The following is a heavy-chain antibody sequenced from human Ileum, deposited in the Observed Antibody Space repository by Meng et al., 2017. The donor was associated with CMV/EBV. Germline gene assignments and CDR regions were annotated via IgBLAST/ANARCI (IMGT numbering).Heavy chain of an antibody. CDR1: GGSFTGDY. D-gene: IGHD3-10*01. Sequence: CAVYGGSFTGDYCSWIRQSPGKGVEWIGEIKHSESTNYNPSLKSRVTISVDSFKNQCSLRLNSVTAADTAVFHCARRVGSGKYYFDFWSQGSLVTVSS. J-gene: IGHJ4*02. CDR3: ARRVGSGKYYFDF. V-gene: IGHV4-34*01. CDR2: IKHSEST.